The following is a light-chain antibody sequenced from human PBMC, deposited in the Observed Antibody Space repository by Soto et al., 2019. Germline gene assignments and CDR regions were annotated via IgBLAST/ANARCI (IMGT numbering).Light chain of an antibody. CDR2: AAS. V-gene: IGKV1-39*01. Sequence: DIQMTQSPSSLSASVGDRVTITCRSSQNILTYLNWYQQKAGEVPRFLIYAASNLQDGVPSRFSGRESGTEFTLTISSLQPEDFATYFCQQSDSVPLTFGQGTKLE. J-gene: IGKJ2*01. CDR1: QNILTY. CDR3: QQSDSVPLT.